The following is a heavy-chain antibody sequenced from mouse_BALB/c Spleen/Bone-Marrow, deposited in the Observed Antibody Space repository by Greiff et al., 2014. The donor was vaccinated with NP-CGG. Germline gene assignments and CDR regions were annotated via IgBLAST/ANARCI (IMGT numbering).Heavy chain of an antibody. CDR2: NDSANDNT. CDR1: GFNIKNTF. Sequence: GQLKEAGAELVKPGASAKLSCTASGFNIKNTFMKWGKKKPEQGLEGIGRNDSANDNTEYDPKFQGKATITTDTSSNTAYLQLSSLTSEDPAVYYCARWLVRMDYWGQGTSVTVSS. J-gene: IGHJ4*01. V-gene: IGHV14-3*02. D-gene: IGHD2-3*01. CDR3: ARWLVRMDY.